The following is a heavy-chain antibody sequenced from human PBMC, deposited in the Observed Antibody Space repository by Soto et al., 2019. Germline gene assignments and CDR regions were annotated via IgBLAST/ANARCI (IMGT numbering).Heavy chain of an antibody. CDR3: ARDTDRYGENFDY. D-gene: IGHD2-15*01. CDR2: IKQDGSEK. V-gene: IGHV3-7*03. Sequence: GGSLRLSCAASGFTFSSYWMSWVRQAPGKGLEWVANIKQDGSEKYYVDSVKGRFTISRDNAKNSLYLQMSSLRAEDTAVYYCARDTDRYGENFDYWGQGTLVTVSS. CDR1: GFTFSSYW. J-gene: IGHJ4*02.